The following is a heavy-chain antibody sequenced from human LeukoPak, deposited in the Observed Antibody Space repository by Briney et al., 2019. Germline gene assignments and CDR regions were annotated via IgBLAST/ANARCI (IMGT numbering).Heavy chain of an antibody. Sequence: SETLSLTCTVSGGSISSSSYYWGWIRQPPGKGLEWIGSIYYSGSTYYNPSLKSRVTISVDTSKNQFSLKLSSVTAADTAVYYCARHPRDSYGSSYYYYGMDVWGQGTTVTVSS. CDR3: ARHPRDSYGSSYYYYGMDV. CDR2: IYYSGST. J-gene: IGHJ6*02. CDR1: GGSISSSSYY. D-gene: IGHD5-18*01. V-gene: IGHV4-39*01.